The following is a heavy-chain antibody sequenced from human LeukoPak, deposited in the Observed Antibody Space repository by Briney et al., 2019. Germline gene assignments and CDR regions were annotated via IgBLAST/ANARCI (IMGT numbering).Heavy chain of an antibody. CDR3: TTRGSDSGCPFF. Sequence: GGSLRLSCAASGFTFSSHGMHWVRQAPGKGLEWVAVIWYDGSNKFYADSVRGRFTISRDNSKNTLYVQMNSLRAEDTAVYYCTTRGSDSGCPFFWGQGTLVTVSS. CDR2: IWYDGSNK. D-gene: IGHD3-10*01. CDR1: GFTFSSHG. J-gene: IGHJ1*01. V-gene: IGHV3-33*01.